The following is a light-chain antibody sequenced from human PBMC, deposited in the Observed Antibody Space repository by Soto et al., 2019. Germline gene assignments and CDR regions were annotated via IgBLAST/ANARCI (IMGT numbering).Light chain of an antibody. V-gene: IGLV2-14*01. CDR3: SSYTSDNRDYV. J-gene: IGLJ1*01. CDR2: EVS. Sequence: QSALTQPASVSGSPGQSITISCSGASSDVGAYTSVSWYQQHPGNAPKLMIYEVSNRPSGVSNRFSGSKSGNTASLTISGLQAEDEAHYYCSSYTSDNRDYVFGTGTKVTVL. CDR1: SSDVGAYTS.